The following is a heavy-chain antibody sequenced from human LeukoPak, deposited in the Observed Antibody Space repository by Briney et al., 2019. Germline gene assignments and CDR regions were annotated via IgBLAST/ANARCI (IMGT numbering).Heavy chain of an antibody. V-gene: IGHV3-48*01. CDR1: GFTFSSYS. CDR2: ISSSSSTI. J-gene: IGHJ5*02. CDR3: ARVRRYFDTSGYQVFWFDP. Sequence: GGSLRLSCAASGFTFSSYSMNWVRQAPGKGLEWVSYISSSSSTIYYADSVKGRFTISRDNAKNSLYLQMNSLRAEDTAVYYCARVRRYFDTSGYQVFWFDPWGQGTRVTVSS. D-gene: IGHD3-22*01.